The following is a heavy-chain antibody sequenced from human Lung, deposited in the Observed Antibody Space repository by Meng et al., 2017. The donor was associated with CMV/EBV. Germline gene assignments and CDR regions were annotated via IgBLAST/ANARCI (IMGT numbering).Heavy chain of an antibody. J-gene: IGHJ4*02. CDR1: GNGFTTYW. CDR3: ARRDYYDLGSGN. Sequence: GEXXKISCQVSGNGFTTYWIGWVRQISGKGLEWMGIIYPRDSDTVYMMSFQGRVTISADKSINTVYLQWDSLRASDTAMYYCARRDYYDLGSGNWGQGTLVTVSS. V-gene: IGHV5-51*01. D-gene: IGHD3-10*01. CDR2: IYPRDSDT.